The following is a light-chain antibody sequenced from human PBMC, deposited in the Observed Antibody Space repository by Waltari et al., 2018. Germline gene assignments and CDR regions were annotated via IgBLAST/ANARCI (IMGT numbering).Light chain of an antibody. V-gene: IGKV3-20*01. CDR2: GAS. CDR3: QHYVGLPVT. Sequence: DIVLTPSPGPPSLSPGKRATLSCRARHSISGSLAWYQQKPGQAPRLLIYGASNRATGIPDRFSGSGSGTEFSLTISRLEPEDFAVYYCQHYVGLPVTFGQGTRVEI. CDR1: HSISGS. J-gene: IGKJ1*01.